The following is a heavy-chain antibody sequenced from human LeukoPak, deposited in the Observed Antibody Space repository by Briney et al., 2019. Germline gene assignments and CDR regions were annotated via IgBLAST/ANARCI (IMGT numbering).Heavy chain of an antibody. CDR3: ARAGHDYSNYLSFDY. CDR1: GYSFTTYW. J-gene: IGHJ4*02. Sequence: HGESLKISCKGSGYSFTTYWIGWVRQMPGKGLEWMGIIYPGDSDTRYSPSFQGQVTISADKSISTAYLQWSSLKASDTAMYYCARAGHDYSNYLSFDYWGQGTLVTVSS. CDR2: IYPGDSDT. V-gene: IGHV5-51*01. D-gene: IGHD4-11*01.